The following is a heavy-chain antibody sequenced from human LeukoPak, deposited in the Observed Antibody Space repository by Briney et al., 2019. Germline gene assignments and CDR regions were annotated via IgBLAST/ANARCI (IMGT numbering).Heavy chain of an antibody. J-gene: IGHJ4*02. V-gene: IGHV4-39*01. CDR1: GFTFSSYA. CDR2: INYSGST. CDR3: ARNIAAAGYYFDY. Sequence: GSLRLPCAASGFTFSSYAMSWVRQAPGKGLEWIGSINYSGSTYYNPSLKSRVTISVDTSKNQFSLKLSSVTAADTAVYYCARNIAAAGYYFDYWGQGTLVTVSS. D-gene: IGHD6-13*01.